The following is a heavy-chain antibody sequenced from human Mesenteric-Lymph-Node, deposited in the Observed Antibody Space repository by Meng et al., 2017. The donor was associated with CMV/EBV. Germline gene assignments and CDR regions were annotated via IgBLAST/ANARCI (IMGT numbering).Heavy chain of an antibody. D-gene: IGHD4-23*01. CDR2: IGGSGGST. CDR1: GFTFSTYA. J-gene: IGHJ4*02. Sequence: GESLKISCAASGFTFSTYAMSWVRQAPGKGLEWVSAIGGSGGSTYYADSVKGRFTISRDNSKNTLYLQMNSLRAEDTAVYYCTRGNSHAHDYWGQGTLVTVSS. V-gene: IGHV3-23*01. CDR3: TRGNSHAHDY.